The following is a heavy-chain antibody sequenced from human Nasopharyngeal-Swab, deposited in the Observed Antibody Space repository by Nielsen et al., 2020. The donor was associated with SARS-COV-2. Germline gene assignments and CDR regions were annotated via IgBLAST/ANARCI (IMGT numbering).Heavy chain of an antibody. J-gene: IGHJ4*02. Sequence: ASVKVSCKASGYSFSNFVIHWVRQAPGQRLEWMGWINGGNGNTKYSQKFQGRVTLNRDTSASTAYMELSSLRSEDTAVYYCARGPGVNPFGDRRPDFDYWGQGTLFHVSS. V-gene: IGHV1-3*01. CDR1: GYSFSNFV. D-gene: IGHD3-16*01. CDR2: INGGNGNT. CDR3: ARGPGVNPFGDRRPDFDY.